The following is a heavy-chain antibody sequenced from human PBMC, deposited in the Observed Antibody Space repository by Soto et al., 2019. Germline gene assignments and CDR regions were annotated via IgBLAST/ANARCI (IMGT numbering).Heavy chain of an antibody. D-gene: IGHD2-21*02. Sequence: QVQLQQSGPGLVKPSQTLSLTCTVSGDSISSDYYHWTWIRQSPGKGLEWIGYIHHSGSILYNPSLQSPVTISVDTSKNQFSLHLTSVTAADTAVYFCAREDDGGDSLDVWGQGPTVTVSS. CDR1: GDSISSDYYH. J-gene: IGHJ6*02. V-gene: IGHV4-30-4*08. CDR3: AREDDGGDSLDV. CDR2: IHHSGSI.